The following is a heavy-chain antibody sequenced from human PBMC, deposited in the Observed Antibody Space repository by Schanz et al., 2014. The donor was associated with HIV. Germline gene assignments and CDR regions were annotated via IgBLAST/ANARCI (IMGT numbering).Heavy chain of an antibody. CDR2: INPNSGGT. CDR3: ARVGSGSYYVRYFDY. CDR1: GYTFSDYD. Sequence: QVQLVQSGPEVAQPGASVRVSCETSGYTFSDYDINWVRQAPGQGLEWMGWINPNSGGTNYAQKFQGRVTISRDTSISTAYMEVSRLRSDDTAVYYCARVGSGSYYVRYFDYWGQGTLVTVSS. V-gene: IGHV1-2*02. J-gene: IGHJ4*02. D-gene: IGHD3-10*01.